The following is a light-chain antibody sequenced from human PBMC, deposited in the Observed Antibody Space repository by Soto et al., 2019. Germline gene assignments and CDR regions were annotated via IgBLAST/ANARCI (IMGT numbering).Light chain of an antibody. J-gene: IGKJ4*01. CDR1: QSISSH. CDR3: QQSHSAPLT. V-gene: IGKV1-39*01. Sequence: QMTQSPSSLFASVGDRVTITCRASQSISSHLHWYQQKVVQTPRLLIYAASTLQSEVPPRFSGSGSGTEFNLTISGLQREDFATYYCQQSHSAPLTFGGGTKIQI. CDR2: AAS.